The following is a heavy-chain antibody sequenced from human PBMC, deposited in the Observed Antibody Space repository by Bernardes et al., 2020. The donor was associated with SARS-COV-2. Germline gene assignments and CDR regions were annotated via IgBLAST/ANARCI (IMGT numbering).Heavy chain of an antibody. J-gene: IGHJ4*02. CDR1: GFTLSRYG. D-gene: IGHD6-13*01. V-gene: IGHV3-33*08. CDR2: IWYDGSNK. Sequence: GGYLRPPWGAAGFTLSRYGRHWVRPAPGNGVGGGAVIWYDGSNKYYADSVKGRFTISRDNSKNTLYLQMNSLRAEDTAVYYCARDGHSSSWSEYYFDYWGQGTLVTVSS. CDR3: ARDGHSSSWSEYYFDY.